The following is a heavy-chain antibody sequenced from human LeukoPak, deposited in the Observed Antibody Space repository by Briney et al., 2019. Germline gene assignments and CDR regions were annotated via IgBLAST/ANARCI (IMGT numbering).Heavy chain of an antibody. D-gene: IGHD6-13*01. V-gene: IGHV1-46*01. Sequence: GASVKVSCKASGYTFTSYDINWVRQATGQGLEWMGIINPSGGTTSYAQKFQGRVTMTRDTSTSTVYMDLSSLRSEDTAVYYCARDSGSGYSSSQVYYYYMDVWGKGTTVTVSS. CDR3: ARDSGSGYSSSQVYYYYMDV. CDR2: INPSGGTT. CDR1: GYTFTSYD. J-gene: IGHJ6*03.